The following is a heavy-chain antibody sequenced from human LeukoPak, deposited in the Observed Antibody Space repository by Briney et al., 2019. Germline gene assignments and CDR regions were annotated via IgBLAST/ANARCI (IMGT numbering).Heavy chain of an antibody. CDR3: ARDTGGSGSYYNWFDP. CDR2: IYYSGST. D-gene: IGHD3-10*01. V-gene: IGHV4-59*01. CDR1: GGSISSYY. Sequence: SETLSLTCTVSGGSISSYYWSWIRQPPGKGLEWIGYIYYSGSTNSNPSLKSRVTISVDTSKNQFTLKLSSVTAADTAVYYCARDTGGSGSYYNWFDPWGQGTLVTVSS. J-gene: IGHJ5*02.